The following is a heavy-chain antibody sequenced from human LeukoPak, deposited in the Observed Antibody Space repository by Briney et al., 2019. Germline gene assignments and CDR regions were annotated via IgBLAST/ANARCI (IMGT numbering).Heavy chain of an antibody. V-gene: IGHV3-21*01. Sequence: PGGSLRLPCAASGFTFSSYSMNWVRQAPGKGLEWVSSISSSSSYIYYADSVKGRFTISRDNAKNSLYLQMNSLRVEDTAVYYCVRDKLVGPSRLDHWGQGTLVTVSS. CDR2: ISSSSSYI. J-gene: IGHJ4*02. D-gene: IGHD1-26*01. CDR1: GFTFSSYS. CDR3: VRDKLVGPSRLDH.